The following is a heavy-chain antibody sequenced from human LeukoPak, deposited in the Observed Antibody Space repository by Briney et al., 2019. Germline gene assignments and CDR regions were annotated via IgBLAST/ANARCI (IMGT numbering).Heavy chain of an antibody. J-gene: IGHJ5*02. CDR2: IKQDGSEK. Sequence: GGSLRLSCASSGFTFSNYWMSWVRQAPGKGLEWVANIKQDGSEKYYVDSVKGRFTISRDNAKNSLYLQMNSLRAEDTAVYYCANGGHYYDSSGYPSWFDPGAREPWSPSPQ. CDR1: GFTFSNYW. CDR3: ANGGHYYDSSGYPSWFDP. D-gene: IGHD3-22*01. V-gene: IGHV3-7*03.